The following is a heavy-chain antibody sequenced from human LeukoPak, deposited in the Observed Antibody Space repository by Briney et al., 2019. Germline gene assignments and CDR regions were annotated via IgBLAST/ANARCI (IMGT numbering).Heavy chain of an antibody. D-gene: IGHD3-16*02. CDR3: ARVYYDYVWGSYRSAPEYYFDY. Sequence: SETLSLTCTVSGGSFSTDYWSWIRQPPGKGLEWIGHNSYSGNTDYNPSLKSRVTISLDTSKNQFSLKLSSVTAADTAVYYCARVYYDYVWGSYRSAPEYYFDYWGQGTLVTVSS. V-gene: IGHV4-59*01. J-gene: IGHJ4*02. CDR1: GGSFSTDY. CDR2: NSYSGNT.